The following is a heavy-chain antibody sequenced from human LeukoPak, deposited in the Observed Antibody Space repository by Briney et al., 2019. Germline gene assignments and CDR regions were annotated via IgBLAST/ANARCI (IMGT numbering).Heavy chain of an antibody. D-gene: IGHD7-27*01. CDR1: GFTFRSFW. CDR3: ARDSDWGDGMDV. V-gene: IGHV3-7*01. J-gene: IGHJ6*02. CDR2: IKQDGSEK. Sequence: GGSLRLSCAASGFTFRSFWMSWVRQAPGKGLEWVANIKQDGSEKYYVDSVKGRFTISRDSAKSSLYLQMNSLRAEDTAVYYCARDSDWGDGMDVWGQGTTVTVSS.